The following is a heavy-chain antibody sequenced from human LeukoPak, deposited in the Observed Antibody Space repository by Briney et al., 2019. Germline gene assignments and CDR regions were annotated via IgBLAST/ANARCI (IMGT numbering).Heavy chain of an antibody. D-gene: IGHD3-16*01. CDR2: IYYSGST. V-gene: IGHV4-30-4*01. Sequence: PSETLSLTCTVSGGSISSGDYYWSWISQPPGKGLEWLGYIYYSGSTYYNPSLKSRLTISLDTSKSQFPLKLNSVTAADTAVYYCAEGGRFDGRFDNWGQGTLVTVSS. J-gene: IGHJ4*02. CDR3: AEGGRFDGRFDN. CDR1: GGSISSGDYY.